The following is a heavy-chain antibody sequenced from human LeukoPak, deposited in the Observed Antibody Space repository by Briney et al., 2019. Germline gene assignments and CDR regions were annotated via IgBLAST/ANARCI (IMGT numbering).Heavy chain of an antibody. D-gene: IGHD6-13*01. CDR3: ARDDSSSWLRGYYYYMDV. CDR2: MNPNSGNT. CDR1: VYTFTSYD. J-gene: IGHJ6*03. Sequence: ASVTVSFKASVYTFTSYDINWVRQATGQGGEWTGWMNPNSGNTGYAQKFQGRVTMTRNTSISTAYMELSSLRSEDTAVYYCARDDSSSWLRGYYYYMDVWGKGTTVTVSS. V-gene: IGHV1-8*01.